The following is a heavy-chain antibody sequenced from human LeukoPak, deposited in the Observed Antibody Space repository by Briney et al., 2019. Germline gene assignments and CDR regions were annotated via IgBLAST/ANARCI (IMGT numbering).Heavy chain of an antibody. V-gene: IGHV3-21*06. J-gene: IGHJ4*02. D-gene: IGHD3-10*01. CDR3: TRDLPVPSLVRGIIIYGLIDY. Sequence: GGSLRLSCAASGFTFSSYSMNWVRQAPGKGLEWVSSISPNGDTIYHADSVKGRFTTSRDNAKSLLYLEMNSLRVEDTAVYYCTRDLPVPSLVRGIIIYGLIDYWGQGTLVTVSS. CDR2: ISPNGDTI. CDR1: GFTFSSYS.